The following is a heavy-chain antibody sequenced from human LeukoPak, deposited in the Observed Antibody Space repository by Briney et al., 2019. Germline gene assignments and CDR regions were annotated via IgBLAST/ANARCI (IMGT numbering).Heavy chain of an antibody. D-gene: IGHD3-10*01. Sequence: GASVKVSCKASGGTFSSYAISWVRQAPGQGLEWMGGIIPIFGTANYAQKFQGRVTITADESTSTAYMELSSLRAEDTAIYYCATDSYVSGSYYRPFYWGQGTLVTVSS. V-gene: IGHV1-69*01. CDR1: GGTFSSYA. CDR2: IIPIFGTA. J-gene: IGHJ4*02. CDR3: ATDSYVSGSYYRPFY.